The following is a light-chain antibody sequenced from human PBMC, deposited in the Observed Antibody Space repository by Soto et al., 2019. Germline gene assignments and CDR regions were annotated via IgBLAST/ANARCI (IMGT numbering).Light chain of an antibody. Sequence: EIVLTQSPGTLSLSPGERATLSCRASQSVTSSFLAWYQQKPGQAPRLLIYGASSRATGIPDRFSGSGSGADFTLTISGLEPEDFAVYSCQQYGSSRWTFGQGTKVDIK. V-gene: IGKV3-20*01. J-gene: IGKJ1*01. CDR3: QQYGSSRWT. CDR1: QSVTSSF. CDR2: GAS.